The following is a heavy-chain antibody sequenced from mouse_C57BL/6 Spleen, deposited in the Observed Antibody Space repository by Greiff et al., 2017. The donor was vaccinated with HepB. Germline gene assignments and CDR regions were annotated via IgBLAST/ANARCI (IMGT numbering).Heavy chain of an antibody. Sequence: EVKLMESGGDLVKPGGSLKLSCAASGFTFSSYGMSWVRQTPDKRLEWVATISSGGSYTYYPDSVKGRFTISRDNAKNTLYRQMSSLKSEDTAMYYCARQDYDGYYPYAMDYWGHGTSVTVSS. CDR3: ARQDYDGYYPYAMDY. V-gene: IGHV5-6*01. CDR2: ISSGGSYT. J-gene: IGHJ4*01. D-gene: IGHD2-3*01. CDR1: GFTFSSYG.